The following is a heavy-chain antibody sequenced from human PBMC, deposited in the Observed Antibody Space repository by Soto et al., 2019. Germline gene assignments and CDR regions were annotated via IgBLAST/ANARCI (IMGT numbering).Heavy chain of an antibody. CDR1: GGSINSRSSY. J-gene: IGHJ6*03. Sequence: QLQLQESGPGLVKPSETLSLTCTVSGGSINSRSSYWGWIRQSPGKGLEWVASIYYSGSTYYNPFLKSRVTISVDTSKSQFSLKLSSVTAADTAVYYCARNLYYYYYYMDVWGKGATVTVSS. CDR2: IYYSGST. CDR3: ARNLYYYYYYMDV. V-gene: IGHV4-39*01.